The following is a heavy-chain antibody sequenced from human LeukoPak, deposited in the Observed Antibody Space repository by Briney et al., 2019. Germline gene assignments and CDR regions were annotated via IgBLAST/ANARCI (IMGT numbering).Heavy chain of an antibody. CDR1: GGSFSGYY. V-gene: IGHV4-34*01. J-gene: IGHJ6*03. Sequence: SETLSLTCAVYGGSFSGYYWSWIRQPPGKGLEWIGEINHSGSTNYNPSLKSRVTISVDTSKNQFSLRLRSVTAADTAVDYCASSYDFWSGYYYYYMDVWGKGTTVTVSS. CDR2: INHSGST. CDR3: ASSYDFWSGYYYYYMDV. D-gene: IGHD3-3*01.